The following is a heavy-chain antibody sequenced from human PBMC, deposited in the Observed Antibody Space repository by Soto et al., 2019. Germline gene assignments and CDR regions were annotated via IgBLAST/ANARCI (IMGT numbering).Heavy chain of an antibody. CDR2: IVVGSGNT. CDR1: GFTFTSSA. D-gene: IGHD3-16*01. J-gene: IGHJ6*02. Sequence: SVKVSCTASGFTFTSSAVQWVRQARGQRLEWIGWIVVGSGNTNYAQKFQERVTITRDMSTSTAYMELSSLRSEDTAVYYCAADEVGGPAIRSYYYYGLYGWVQAT. V-gene: IGHV1-58*01. CDR3: AADEVGGPAIRSYYYYGLYG.